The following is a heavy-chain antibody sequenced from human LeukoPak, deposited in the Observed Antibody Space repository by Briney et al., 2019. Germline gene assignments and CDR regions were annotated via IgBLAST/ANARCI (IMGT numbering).Heavy chain of an antibody. V-gene: IGHV3-30*02. CDR2: IRYDVSNK. CDR1: GFTFSSYG. Sequence: GGSLRLSCAASGFTFSSYGMHWVRQAPGKGLEWVAFIRYDVSNKYYADSVKGRFTISRDNSKNTLYLQMNSLRAEDTAVYYCAKGGYCTNGVCCNGYFDYWGQGTLVTVSS. J-gene: IGHJ4*02. D-gene: IGHD2-8*01. CDR3: AKGGYCTNGVCCNGYFDY.